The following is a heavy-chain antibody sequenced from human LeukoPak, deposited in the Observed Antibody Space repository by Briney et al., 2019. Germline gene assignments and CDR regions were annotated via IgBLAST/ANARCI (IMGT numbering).Heavy chain of an antibody. Sequence: PGGSLRLSCAASRFTVSSNYMAWVRQAPGKGLEWVSVLYSGGTVYYADSVKGRFTISRDNSKNTLYLQMNTLRAEDTAVYYCAREGSYDSSTMWYFDYWGQGTLVTVSS. J-gene: IGHJ4*02. V-gene: IGHV3-53*01. D-gene: IGHD3-22*01. CDR2: LYSGGTV. CDR3: AREGSYDSSTMWYFDY. CDR1: RFTVSSNY.